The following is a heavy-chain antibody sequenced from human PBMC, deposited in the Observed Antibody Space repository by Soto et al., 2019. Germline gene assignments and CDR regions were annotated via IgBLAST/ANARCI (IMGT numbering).Heavy chain of an antibody. CDR2: INHSGST. CDR1: GGSFSGYY. Sequence: SETLSLTCAVYGGSFSGYYWSWIRQPPGKGLEWIGEINHSGSTNYNPSLKSRVTISVDTSKNQFSLKLSSVTAADTAVYYCARGLRITIFGVGSAFDIWGQGTMVTVSS. D-gene: IGHD3-3*01. V-gene: IGHV4-34*01. J-gene: IGHJ3*02. CDR3: ARGLRITIFGVGSAFDI.